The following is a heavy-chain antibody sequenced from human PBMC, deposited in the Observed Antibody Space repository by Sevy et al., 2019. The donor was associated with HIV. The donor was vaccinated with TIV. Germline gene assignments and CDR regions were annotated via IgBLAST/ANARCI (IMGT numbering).Heavy chain of an antibody. D-gene: IGHD3-22*01. J-gene: IGHJ4*02. CDR2: FDPEDGET. CDR3: AATKDYYESSGSPFDY. CDR1: GHTLNRLG. Sequence: ASVKVSCKVYGHTLNRLGMHWVRQAPGKGLEWMGSFDPEDGETFQARKFQGRVTMTDDTSTDTAFMNLSCLRSEDTAVYYCAATKDYYESSGSPFDYWGQGTLVTVSS. V-gene: IGHV1-24*01.